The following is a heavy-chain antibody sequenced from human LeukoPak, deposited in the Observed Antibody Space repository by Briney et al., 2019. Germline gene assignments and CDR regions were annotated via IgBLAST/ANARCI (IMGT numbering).Heavy chain of an antibody. D-gene: IGHD3-22*01. J-gene: IGHJ4*02. Sequence: PGGSLRLSCAVSGFSFSSRWMHWVRQAPGKGLVWVALIKNDGSTTNYADSVKGRFTASRDDAKNSVYLQMSSLRAEDTAVYYCHPLAYVSNWGQGTLVTVSS. CDR2: IKNDGSTT. CDR1: GFSFSSRW. V-gene: IGHV3-74*01. CDR3: HPLAYVSN.